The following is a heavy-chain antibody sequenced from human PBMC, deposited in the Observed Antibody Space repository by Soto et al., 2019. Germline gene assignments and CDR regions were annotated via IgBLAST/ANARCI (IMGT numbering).Heavy chain of an antibody. CDR3: VRNQHAYSAYDPFDH. CDR2: ISYDGGNE. V-gene: IGHV3-30-3*01. J-gene: IGHJ4*02. D-gene: IGHD5-12*01. CDR1: GFTLSTYA. Sequence: QVQLVESGGGVVQPGGSLRLSCTTSGFTLSTYAIQWVRQAPGKGLESVALISYDGGNEYYADSVKGRFTIFKDNSENRVFLERTILKVDDTAVYFCVRNQHAYSAYDPFDHWGQGTLVSVST.